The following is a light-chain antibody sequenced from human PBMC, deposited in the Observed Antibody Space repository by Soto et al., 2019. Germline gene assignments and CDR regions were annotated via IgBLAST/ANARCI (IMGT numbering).Light chain of an antibody. CDR3: QQYNDWPRRLT. J-gene: IGKJ4*01. V-gene: IGKV3-15*01. CDR1: QSLSSN. CDR2: GAS. Sequence: EIVMTQSPATLSVSPWERATLSFRASQSLSSNLAWYQQKPGQAPRLLIYGASTRATGIPARFSGSGSGTEFTLTISSLQSEDFAVYYCQQYNDWPRRLTFGGGTKVDIK.